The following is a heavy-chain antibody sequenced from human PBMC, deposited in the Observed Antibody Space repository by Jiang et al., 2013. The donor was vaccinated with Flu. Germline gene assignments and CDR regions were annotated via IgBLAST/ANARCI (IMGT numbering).Heavy chain of an antibody. D-gene: IGHD1-1*01. CDR1: GFTFSDYY. CDR2: ISSSSSYT. Sequence: CAASGFTFSDYYMSWIRQAPGKGLEWVSYISSSSSYTNYADSVKGRFTISRDNAKNSLYLQMNSLRAEDTAVYYCARDLDRDTTGTFDYWGQGTLVTVSS. V-gene: IGHV3-11*06. CDR3: ARDLDRDTTGTFDY. J-gene: IGHJ4*02.